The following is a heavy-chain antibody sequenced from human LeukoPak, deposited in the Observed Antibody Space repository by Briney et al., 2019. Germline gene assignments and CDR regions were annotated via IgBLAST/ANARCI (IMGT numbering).Heavy chain of an antibody. Sequence: GGSLRLSCAASGFTFSSYAMSWVRQAPGKGLEWVSGISGSGGSTYYADSVKGRFTISRDNSKNTLYLQMNSLRAEDTAVYYCANQRRGVTGMERFDDWGQGNLVTVSS. CDR2: ISGSGGST. V-gene: IGHV3-23*01. CDR1: GFTFSSYA. D-gene: IGHD5-18*01. J-gene: IGHJ4*02. CDR3: ANQRRGVTGMERFDD.